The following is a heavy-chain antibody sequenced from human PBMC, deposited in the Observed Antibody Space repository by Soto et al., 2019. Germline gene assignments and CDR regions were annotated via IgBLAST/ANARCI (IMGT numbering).Heavy chain of an antibody. CDR1: GVSANSDYYY. D-gene: IGHD6-6*01. V-gene: IGHV4-61*03. J-gene: IGHJ4*02. CDR3: AREYSNSPEAFDF. CDR2: IYNTGTT. Sequence: LSLTCTFSGVSANSDYYYWRWIRQPPGKGLEWIGHIYNTGTTAYNPALKSRVTISLDTSRNHFSLSLSSVTAADTAVFYCAREYSNSPEAFDFWGRGTLVTVSS.